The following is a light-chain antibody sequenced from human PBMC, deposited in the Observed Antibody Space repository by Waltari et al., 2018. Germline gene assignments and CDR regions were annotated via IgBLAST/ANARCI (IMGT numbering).Light chain of an antibody. CDR3: SSYTSSNTLEVM. Sequence: QSALTQPASVSGSPGQSIPIPCTGTSSAVGAYNHVSWYHQHPCKPPKPMIYEANNRPSGVSGRFSGSKSGNTASLTISGLQAEDEADYYCSSYTSSNTLEVMFGGGTKLTVL. CDR2: EAN. V-gene: IGLV2-14*01. CDR1: SSAVGAYNH. J-gene: IGLJ3*02.